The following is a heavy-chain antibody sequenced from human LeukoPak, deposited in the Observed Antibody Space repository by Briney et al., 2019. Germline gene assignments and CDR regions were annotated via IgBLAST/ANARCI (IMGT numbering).Heavy chain of an antibody. CDR1: GGSTSSSSYY. CDR3: ARGPYYRNWFDP. J-gene: IGHJ5*02. D-gene: IGHD3-10*01. Sequence: SETLSLTCTVSGGSTSSSSYYWGWIRQPPGKGLEWIGTIFYSGSTYYNPSLKSRVTISVDTSKNQFSLKLSSVTAADTAVYYCARGPYYRNWFDPWGQGTLVTVSS. CDR2: IFYSGST. V-gene: IGHV4-39*07.